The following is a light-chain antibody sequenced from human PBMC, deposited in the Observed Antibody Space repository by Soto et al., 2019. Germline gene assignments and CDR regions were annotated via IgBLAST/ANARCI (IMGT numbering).Light chain of an antibody. CDR1: SRDVGGYNY. CDR3: CSYAGSDVV. Sequence: QSALTQPRSVSGSPGQSVTISCTGTSRDVGGYNYVSWYQQHPGKAPKLMIYDVSKRPSGVPDRFSGSKSGNTASLTISGLQAEDEADYYCCSYAGSDVVFGGGTKLTVL. J-gene: IGLJ2*01. V-gene: IGLV2-11*01. CDR2: DVS.